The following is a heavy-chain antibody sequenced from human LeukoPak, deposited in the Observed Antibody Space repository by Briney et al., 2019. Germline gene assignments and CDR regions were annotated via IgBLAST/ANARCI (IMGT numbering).Heavy chain of an antibody. V-gene: IGHV4-59*01. CDR2: IYYSGST. J-gene: IGHJ3*02. CDR1: GGSISSYY. D-gene: IGHD3-9*01. CDR3: ARGLGYYDILTGPDAFDI. Sequence: SETLSLTCTVSGGSISSYYWSWIRQPPGKGLEWIGYIYYSGSTNYNPSLKSRVTISVDTSKNQFSLKLSSVTAADTAVYYCARGLGYYDILTGPDAFDIWGQGTMVTVSS.